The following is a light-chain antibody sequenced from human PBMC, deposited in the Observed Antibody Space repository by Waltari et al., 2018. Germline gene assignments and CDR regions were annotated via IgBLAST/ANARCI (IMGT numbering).Light chain of an antibody. CDR3: AAWDDSLSTWV. CDR2: RNN. V-gene: IGLV1-47*01. J-gene: IGLJ3*02. Sequence: QSVLTQPPSASGTPGQRVAISCSGSSSNIGSNFVYWYQPLPGTAPELLFYRNNQRPSGVPVRISGSKSGTSASLAVSGLRSEDEADFYCAAWDDSLSTWVFGGGTKLTVL. CDR1: SSNIGSNF.